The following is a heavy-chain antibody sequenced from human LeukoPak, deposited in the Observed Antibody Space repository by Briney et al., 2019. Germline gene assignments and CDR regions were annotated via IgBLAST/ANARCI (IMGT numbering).Heavy chain of an antibody. Sequence: GGSLRLSCTGSGFTFGDYAMSWFRQAPGRGLQWVGFIRSKTYGGTTQLAASVKGRFTFSRDDPRSIAYLQMNSLRTEDTAVYFCTRGLESISGSTAFDSWGQGALVTVSS. V-gene: IGHV3-49*03. CDR2: IRSKTYGGTT. CDR3: TRGLESISGSTAFDS. D-gene: IGHD1-26*01. CDR1: GFTFGDYA. J-gene: IGHJ4*02.